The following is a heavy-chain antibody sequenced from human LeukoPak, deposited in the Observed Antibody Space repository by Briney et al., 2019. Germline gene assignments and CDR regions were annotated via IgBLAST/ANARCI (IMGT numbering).Heavy chain of an antibody. D-gene: IGHD2/OR15-2a*01. CDR2: IKQDKSKK. J-gene: IGHJ6*02. CDR1: GFTFSSYW. Sequence: GGSLRLSCAASGFTFSSYWMSWVRRAPGKGLEWVNNIKQDKSKKYFVHSMKGRFTISRDNAKNSLYLQMDSLRAEDTAVYYCASAQTSVTHGMDVWGQGTTVTVSS. V-gene: IGHV3-7*01. CDR3: ASAQTSVTHGMDV.